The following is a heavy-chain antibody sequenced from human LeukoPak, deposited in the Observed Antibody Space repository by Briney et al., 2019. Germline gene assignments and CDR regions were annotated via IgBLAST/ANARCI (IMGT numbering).Heavy chain of an antibody. Sequence: GRSLRLSCTASGFTFGDYAMSWFRQAPGKGLEWVGFIRSKAYGGTTEYAASVKGRFTISRDDSKSIAYLQMNSLKTEDTAVYYCTRDLADVLLWFGELPSSFDYWGQGTLVTVSS. CDR2: IRSKAYGGTT. D-gene: IGHD3-10*01. CDR1: GFTFGDYA. V-gene: IGHV3-49*03. CDR3: TRDLADVLLWFGELPSSFDY. J-gene: IGHJ4*02.